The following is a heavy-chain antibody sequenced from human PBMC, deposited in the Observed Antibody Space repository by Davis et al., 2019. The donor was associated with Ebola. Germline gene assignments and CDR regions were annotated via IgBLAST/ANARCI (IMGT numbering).Heavy chain of an antibody. V-gene: IGHV3-7*04. CDR2: IKQDGSEK. CDR1: GFNFRSYG. J-gene: IGHJ4*02. D-gene: IGHD2-15*01. CDR3: ARVLGYCSGGSCYPPDY. Sequence: GESLKISCAASGFNFRSYGMHWVRQAPGKGLEWVANIKQDGSEKYYVDSVKGRFTISRDNAKNSLYLQMNSLRAEDTAVYYSARVLGYCSGGSCYPPDYWGQGTLVTVSS.